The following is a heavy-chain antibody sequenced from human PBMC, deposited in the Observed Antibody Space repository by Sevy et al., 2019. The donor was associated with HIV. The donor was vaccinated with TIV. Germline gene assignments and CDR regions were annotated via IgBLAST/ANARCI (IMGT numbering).Heavy chain of an antibody. CDR3: ARADSSGWWGFDY. Sequence: GGSLRLSCAASGFTFSSYAMHWVRQAPGKGLEWVAVISYDGSNKYYADSVKGRFTIPRDNSKNTLYLQMNSLRAEDTAVYYCARADSSGWWGFDYWGQGTLVTVSS. CDR1: GFTFSSYA. V-gene: IGHV3-30-3*01. J-gene: IGHJ4*02. D-gene: IGHD6-19*01. CDR2: ISYDGSNK.